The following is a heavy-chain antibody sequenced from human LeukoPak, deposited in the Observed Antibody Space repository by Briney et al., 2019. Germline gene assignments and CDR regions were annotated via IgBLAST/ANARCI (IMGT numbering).Heavy chain of an antibody. J-gene: IGHJ4*02. CDR2: IYSGGST. CDR3: ARDDE. Sequence: GGSLRLSCAASGFTVSINSMSWVRQAPGKGLEWVSIIYSGGSTNYADSVKGRFTISRDNSRNTLYLQMTSLRAEDTAVYYCARDDEWGQGTLVTVSS. V-gene: IGHV3-66*01. CDR1: GFTVSINS.